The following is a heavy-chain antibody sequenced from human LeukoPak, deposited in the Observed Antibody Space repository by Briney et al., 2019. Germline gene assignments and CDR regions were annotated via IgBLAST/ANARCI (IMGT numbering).Heavy chain of an antibody. J-gene: IGHJ4*02. Sequence: GGSLRLSCAASGFTFSGYAMSWVRQAPGKGLEWVSAISGSGGSTYYADSVKGRFTISRDNSKNTLYLQMNSLRAEDTAVYYCAKDVLRLGYGSGSYYGYYFDYWGQGTLVTVSS. CDR3: AKDVLRLGYGSGSYYGYYFDY. V-gene: IGHV3-23*01. D-gene: IGHD3-10*01. CDR1: GFTFSGYA. CDR2: ISGSGGST.